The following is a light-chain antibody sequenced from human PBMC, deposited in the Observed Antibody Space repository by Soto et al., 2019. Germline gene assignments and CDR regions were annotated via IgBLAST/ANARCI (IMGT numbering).Light chain of an antibody. J-gene: IGLJ1*01. CDR2: DVN. V-gene: IGLV2-14*03. CDR3: SSYSSRNTHV. CDR1: SSDVGGYNY. Sequence: QSALTQPASVSGSPGQSITISCTGTSSDVGGYNYVSWYQQHPGKAPKLMIYDVNNRPSGVSNRFSGSKSGNTASLTISGLQAEDEAYYYCSSYSSRNTHVFGPGTKLTVL.